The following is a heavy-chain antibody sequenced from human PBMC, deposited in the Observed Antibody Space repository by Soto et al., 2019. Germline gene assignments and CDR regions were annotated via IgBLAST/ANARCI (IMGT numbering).Heavy chain of an antibody. J-gene: IGHJ6*02. Sequence: SETLSLTCAVSGGSISSSNWWSWVRQPPGKGLEWIGEIYHSGSTNYNPSLKSRVTISVDKSKNQFSLKLSSVTAADTAVYYCARESYYGSGSYFYYYYGMDVWGQGTTVTSP. CDR1: GGSISSSNW. CDR2: IYHSGST. CDR3: ARESYYGSGSYFYYYYGMDV. V-gene: IGHV4-4*02. D-gene: IGHD3-10*01.